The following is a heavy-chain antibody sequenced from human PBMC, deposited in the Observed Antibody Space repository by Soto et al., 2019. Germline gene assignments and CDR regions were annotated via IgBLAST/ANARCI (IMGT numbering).Heavy chain of an antibody. J-gene: IGHJ5*02. CDR3: ARYSSSSGWFDP. CDR1: GDSIISSRDY. Sequence: QLQLQESGPGLVKPSETLSLTCTVSGDSIISSRDYWGWIRQPPGKGLEWIGNIYYSGTTYYSPSLQSRVAISLDTSKNQFSLKVSSVTAADTAVYFCARYSSSSGWFDPWGQGIRVTVSS. D-gene: IGHD6-6*01. V-gene: IGHV4-39*01. CDR2: IYYSGTT.